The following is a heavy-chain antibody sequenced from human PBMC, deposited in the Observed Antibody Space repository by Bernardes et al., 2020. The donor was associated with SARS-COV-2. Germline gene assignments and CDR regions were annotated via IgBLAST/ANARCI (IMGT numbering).Heavy chain of an antibody. CDR2: INGDGSAT. CDR1: GFTFNSYY. D-gene: IGHD1-26*01. V-gene: IGHV3-74*01. CDR3: ARGSGNYYFDY. J-gene: IGHJ4*02. Sequence: GGSLRLSCAASGFTFNSYYIHWVRQVPDKGLVWVLRINGDGSATNYADSVKGRFTISRDNARNTVYLQMNSLRGEDTAVYYCARGSGNYYFDYWGQGTLLTVSS.